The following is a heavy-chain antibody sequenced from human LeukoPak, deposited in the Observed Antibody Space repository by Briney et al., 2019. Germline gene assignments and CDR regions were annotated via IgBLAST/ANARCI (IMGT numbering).Heavy chain of an antibody. CDR2: IYWDDDK. J-gene: IGHJ3*02. CDR1: GFSLTTTGVG. V-gene: IGHV2-5*02. Sequence: SGPTLVNPTQTLTLTCSFSGFSLTTTGVGVGWIRQPPGKALEWLALIYWDDDKRYSPSLRSRLTITKDTSKNQVVLTMTNMDPVDTATYYCARRGGLLVAASYTFDIWGQGTMVTVSS. D-gene: IGHD2-15*01. CDR3: ARRGGLLVAASYTFDI.